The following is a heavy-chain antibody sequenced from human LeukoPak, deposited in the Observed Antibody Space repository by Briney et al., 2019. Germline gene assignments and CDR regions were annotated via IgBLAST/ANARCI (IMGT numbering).Heavy chain of an antibody. CDR1: GSSISSYY. J-gene: IGHJ5*02. CDR3: ARHPYQLLWLSWFDP. Sequence: SETLSLTCTVAGSSISSYYWSWIRQPPGKGQEWIGYIYYSGSTNYNPSLKSRVTISVDTSKNQFSLKLSSVTAADTAVYYCARHPYQLLWLSWFDPWGQGTQVTVSS. V-gene: IGHV4-59*08. D-gene: IGHD2-2*01. CDR2: IYYSGST.